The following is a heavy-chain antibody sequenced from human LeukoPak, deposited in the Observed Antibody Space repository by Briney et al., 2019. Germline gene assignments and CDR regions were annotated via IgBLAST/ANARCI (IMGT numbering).Heavy chain of an antibody. D-gene: IGHD6-13*01. CDR1: GASISSNNW. CDR3: ASAEPRGIIWYPY. CDR2: IYHSGST. V-gene: IGHV4-4*02. J-gene: IGHJ4*02. Sequence: SETLSLTCAVSGASISSNNWWWSWVRQPPGKGLEWIGEIYHSGSTNYNPSLKSRVTMSVDKSKNQFSLKLNSVTAADTAVYYCASAEPRGIIWYPYWGQGTLVTVSS.